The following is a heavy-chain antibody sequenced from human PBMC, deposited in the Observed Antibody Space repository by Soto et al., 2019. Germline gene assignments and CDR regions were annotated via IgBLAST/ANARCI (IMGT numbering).Heavy chain of an antibody. CDR3: AKDEVGATRY. D-gene: IGHD1-26*01. CDR1: GFTFSSYE. V-gene: IGHV3-23*01. Sequence: GGSLSLSCAASGFTFSSYEMNWVRQAPGKGLEWVSTISAGGDPTYYADSVKGRFTISRDNSKNTVFLQLNSLGAEDTAIYYCAKDEVGATRYWGRGTLVTVSS. J-gene: IGHJ4*02. CDR2: ISAGGDPT.